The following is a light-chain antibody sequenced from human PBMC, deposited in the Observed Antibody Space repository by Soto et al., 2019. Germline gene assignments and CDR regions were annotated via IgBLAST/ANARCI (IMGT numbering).Light chain of an antibody. Sequence: QSVLTQPPPVSWAPWQRGTIFCTGGSSKIGAGYDVHWYQQLPGTAPKLLIYGNSNRPSGVPDRFSGSKSGTSASLAITGLQAEDEADYYCQSYDSSLSGSLVFGTGTKVTVL. CDR2: GNS. CDR3: QSYDSSLSGSLV. J-gene: IGLJ1*01. V-gene: IGLV1-40*01. CDR1: SSKIGAGYD.